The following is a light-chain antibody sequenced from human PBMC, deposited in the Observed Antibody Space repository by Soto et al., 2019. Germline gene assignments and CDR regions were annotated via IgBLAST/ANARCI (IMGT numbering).Light chain of an antibody. V-gene: IGLV1-40*01. CDR3: CSYAGRYNDV. J-gene: IGLJ1*01. CDR2: GNM. Sequence: QSVLTQPPSVSGAPGQTVIISCSGSSSNIGAPYDVNWYRQLPGTAPKLLIYGNMNRPSGVPDRFSGSKSGNTASLTISGLQAEDEADYYCCSYAGRYNDVFGTGTKVTVL. CDR1: SSNIGAPYD.